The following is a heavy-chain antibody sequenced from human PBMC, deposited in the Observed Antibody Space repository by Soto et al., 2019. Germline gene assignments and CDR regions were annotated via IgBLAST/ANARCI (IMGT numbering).Heavy chain of an antibody. J-gene: IGHJ4*02. V-gene: IGHV4-61*01. Sequence: SETLSLTCTVSGAPVSSDSNLLTRLRHPPGKGLEWIGYMYYSGITNSNPALKSRVTLSVDRSRNQFSLSLNSVTAADTAVHYCARGDMRGTYHFDYWGPGLQVTVS. D-gene: IGHD1-26*01. CDR2: MYYSGIT. CDR1: GAPVSSDSNL. CDR3: ARGDMRGTYHFDY.